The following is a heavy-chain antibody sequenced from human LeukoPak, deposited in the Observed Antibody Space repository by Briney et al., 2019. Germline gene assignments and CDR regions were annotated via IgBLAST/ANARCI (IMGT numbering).Heavy chain of an antibody. CDR2: ISSSGTYI. CDR3: ARVSESEWNFDL. J-gene: IGHJ2*01. CDR1: RFTFSNYW. Sequence: GGSPRLSCAASRFTFSNYWMHWVRQAPGKGLEWVSSISSSGTYIYYADSMKGRFTLSRDNAKNSLYLQMNSLRAEDTAVYYCARVSESEWNFDLWGRGTLVTVSS. D-gene: IGHD1-14*01. V-gene: IGHV3-21*01.